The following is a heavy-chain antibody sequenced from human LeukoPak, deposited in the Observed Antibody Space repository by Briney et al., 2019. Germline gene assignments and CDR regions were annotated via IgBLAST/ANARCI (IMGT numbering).Heavy chain of an antibody. D-gene: IGHD3-10*01. CDR2: ISGYNGNT. Sequence: ASVKVSCKASGYTFTNYGISWVRQAPGQGLEWMGWISGYNGNTNYAQKTKGRVTMTTETATNTAYTELWSLRADDTTVVCCAKVAPHRRLAVSGLVYFDYWGRGTLVTVSS. CDR3: AKVAPHRRLAVSGLVYFDY. CDR1: GYTFTNYG. J-gene: IGHJ4*02. V-gene: IGHV1-18*01.